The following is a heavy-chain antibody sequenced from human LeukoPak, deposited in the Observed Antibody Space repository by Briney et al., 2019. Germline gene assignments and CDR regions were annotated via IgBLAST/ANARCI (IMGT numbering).Heavy chain of an antibody. V-gene: IGHV1-2*02. CDR1: GYTFTGYY. J-gene: IGHJ6*02. D-gene: IGHD5-24*01. CDR2: INPNSGGT. CDR3: ARDLWYVEMATTDLYGMDV. Sequence: ASVKVSCKASGYTFTGYYMHWVRQAPGQGLEWMGWINPNSGGTNYAQKFQGRVTMTRDTSISTAYMELCRLRSDDTAVYYCARDLWYVEMATTDLYGMDVWGQGTTVTVSS.